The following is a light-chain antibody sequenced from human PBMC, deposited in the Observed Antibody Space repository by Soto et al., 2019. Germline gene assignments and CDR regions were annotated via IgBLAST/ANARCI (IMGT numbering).Light chain of an antibody. CDR3: QQYGSSGT. J-gene: IGKJ1*01. CDR1: QSVSNNY. V-gene: IGKV3-20*01. Sequence: EIVLTQSPGTLSLSPGERATLSCRASQSVSNNYLAWYQQKPGQAPRLLIYGASNRATGIPDRFSGSGAGTDFTLNISRLEPDDFAVYYCQQYGSSGTVGQGTKVEIK. CDR2: GAS.